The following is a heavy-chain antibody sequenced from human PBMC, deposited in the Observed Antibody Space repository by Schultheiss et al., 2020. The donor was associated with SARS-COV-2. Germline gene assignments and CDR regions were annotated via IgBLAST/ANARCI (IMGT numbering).Heavy chain of an antibody. CDR3: TTVVTIFYYMDV. D-gene: IGHD3-9*01. Sequence: GESLKISCAASGFTFSDAWMSWVRQAPGKGLEWVGRIKSKTDGGTTDYAAPVKGRFTISRDDSKNTLYLQMNSLKTEDTAVYYCTTVVTIFYYMDVWGKGTTVTVSS. V-gene: IGHV3-15*01. CDR1: GFTFSDAW. CDR2: IKSKTDGGTT. J-gene: IGHJ6*03.